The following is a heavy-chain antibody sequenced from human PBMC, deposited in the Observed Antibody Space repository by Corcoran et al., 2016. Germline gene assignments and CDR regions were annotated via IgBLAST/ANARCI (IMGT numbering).Heavy chain of an antibody. Sequence: QVKLVQSGAEVKKPGASVKVSCKASGYTFTSYDLNWVRQATGQGLEWMGWMNPNSGNTGYAQKLQGRVTMTRNTSISTADMELSSLRSADTAVDYCARGGGYARQYYYYGMDVWGQGTTVTVSS. CDR3: ARGGGYARQYYYYGMDV. CDR2: MNPNSGNT. CDR1: GYTFTSYD. J-gene: IGHJ6*02. D-gene: IGHD5-12*01. V-gene: IGHV1-8*01.